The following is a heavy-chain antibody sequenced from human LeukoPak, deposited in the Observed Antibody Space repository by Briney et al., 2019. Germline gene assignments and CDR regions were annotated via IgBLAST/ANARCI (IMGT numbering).Heavy chain of an antibody. D-gene: IGHD3-22*01. J-gene: IGHJ6*02. CDR2: INPSGGST. CDR3: ARARSSGYYAYYAMDV. Sequence: ASVTVSCKASGYTFTSYYLNWVRQAPGQGLEWMGIINPSGGSTSNAQKFQGRVTMTRDTSTSTVYMELSSLRSEDTAVYYCARARSSGYYAYYAMDVWGQGTTVTVS. V-gene: IGHV1-46*01. CDR1: GYTFTSYY.